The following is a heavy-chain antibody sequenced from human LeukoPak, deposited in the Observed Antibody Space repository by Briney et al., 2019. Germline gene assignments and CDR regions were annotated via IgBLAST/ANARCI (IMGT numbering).Heavy chain of an antibody. V-gene: IGHV3-74*01. D-gene: IGHD6-6*01. Sequence: GGSLRLSCAASGCTFTNYWMHWVRQAPGMGLVWVSRLPPDELGIIYADSVKGRFTVSRDNAKNTVYLQMNNLRVDDTAMYYCVGTIASRGSEYWGQGALVTVSS. CDR1: GCTFTNYW. CDR2: LPPDELGI. CDR3: VGTIASRGSEY. J-gene: IGHJ4*02.